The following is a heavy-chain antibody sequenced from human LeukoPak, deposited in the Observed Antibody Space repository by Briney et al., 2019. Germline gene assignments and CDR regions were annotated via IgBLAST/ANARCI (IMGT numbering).Heavy chain of an antibody. CDR3: ARLYYDILTGYRYYFDY. V-gene: IGHV1-18*01. CDR1: GYTFTSYG. Sequence: PGASVKVSCKASGYTFTSYGISWVRQAPGQGLEWMGWISAYNGNTNYAQKLQGRVNMTTDTSTSTAYVELRSLRSDDTAVYYCARLYYDILTGYRYYFDYWGQGTLVTVSS. CDR2: ISAYNGNT. J-gene: IGHJ4*02. D-gene: IGHD3-9*01.